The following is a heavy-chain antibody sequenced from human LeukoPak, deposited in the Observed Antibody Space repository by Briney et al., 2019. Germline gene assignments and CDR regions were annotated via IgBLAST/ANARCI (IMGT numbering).Heavy chain of an antibody. CDR2: ISYDESNK. Sequence: PGGSLRLSCAASGFTFSTYSMNWVRQAPGKGLEWVALISYDESNKLYADSVKGRFTISRDNSKNTLYLQMNSLRAEDTAVYYCAKDGAVTTRYYYYNGMDVWGQGTTVTVSS. D-gene: IGHD4-11*01. CDR1: GFTFSTYS. J-gene: IGHJ6*02. V-gene: IGHV3-30*18. CDR3: AKDGAVTTRYYYYNGMDV.